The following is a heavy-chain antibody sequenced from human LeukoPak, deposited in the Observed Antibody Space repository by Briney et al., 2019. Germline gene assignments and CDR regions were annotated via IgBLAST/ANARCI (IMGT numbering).Heavy chain of an antibody. D-gene: IGHD5-24*01. CDR2: ISGSGGNT. V-gene: IGHV3-23*01. Sequence: GGSLRLSCAASGFTFSSYAMSWVRQAPGKGLEWVSAISGSGGNTYYADSVKGRFTISRDNSKNTLYLQMNSLRAEDTAVYYCANDVEMATITSDYWGQGTLVTVSS. J-gene: IGHJ4*02. CDR1: GFTFSSYA. CDR3: ANDVEMATITSDY.